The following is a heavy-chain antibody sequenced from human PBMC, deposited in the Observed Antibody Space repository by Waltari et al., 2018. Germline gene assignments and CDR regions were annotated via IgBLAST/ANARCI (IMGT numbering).Heavy chain of an antibody. CDR3: ARRTYDSSGYYFDAFDI. CDR2: MNPNSGNT. Sequence: QVQLVQSGAEVKKPGASVKVSCKASGYTFTSYDIHWVRPATGQGLEWMGWMNPNSGNTGYAQKFQGRVTITRNTSISTAYMELSSLRSEDTAVYYCARRTYDSSGYYFDAFDIWGQGTMVTVSS. D-gene: IGHD3-22*01. CDR1: GYTFTSYD. J-gene: IGHJ3*02. V-gene: IGHV1-8*03.